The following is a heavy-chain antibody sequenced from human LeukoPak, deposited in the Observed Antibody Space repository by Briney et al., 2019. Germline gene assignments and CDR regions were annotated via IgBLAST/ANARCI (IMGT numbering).Heavy chain of an antibody. V-gene: IGHV1-8*03. CDR1: GYTFTSYD. D-gene: IGHD3-10*01. J-gene: IGHJ5*02. CDR3: ARGSNLARGGNWFDP. Sequence: ASVKVSCKASGYTFTSYDINWVRQATGQGLEWMGWMNPNSGNTGYAQKFQGRVTITRSTSISTAYMELSSLRSEDTAVYYCARGSNLARGGNWFDPWGQGTLVTVSS. CDR2: MNPNSGNT.